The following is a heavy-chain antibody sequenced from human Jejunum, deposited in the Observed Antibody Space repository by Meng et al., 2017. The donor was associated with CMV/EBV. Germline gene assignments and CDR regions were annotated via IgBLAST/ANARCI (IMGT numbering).Heavy chain of an antibody. V-gene: IGHV1-46*01. D-gene: IGHD3-3*01. Sequence: IRWVRQAPGQGLEWMGIINPTSASTSYAQKFQGRITLTRDTSTSTVYMELSSLTSEDTALYYCARSVTVLGVDIPRWAYNYGLDVWGQGTTVTVS. J-gene: IGHJ6*02. CDR3: ARSVTVLGVDIPRWAYNYGLDV. CDR2: INPTSAST.